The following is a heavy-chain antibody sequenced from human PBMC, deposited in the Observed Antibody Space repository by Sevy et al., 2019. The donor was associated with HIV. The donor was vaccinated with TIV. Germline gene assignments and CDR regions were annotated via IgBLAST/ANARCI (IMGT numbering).Heavy chain of an antibody. CDR1: GFPFSNYA. J-gene: IGHJ6*02. V-gene: IGHV3-23*01. CDR3: AKRRVQSGLSGGGANFGMDV. Sequence: GGSLRLSCAASGFPFSNYAMSWVRQAPGKGLEWVSTLIGGGSRTYYADSVTGRFIISRDNSRNTLYLQMNSLRAEDTAIYFCAKRRVQSGLSGGGANFGMDVCGRGTTVTVSS. D-gene: IGHD2-8*02. CDR2: LIGGGSRT.